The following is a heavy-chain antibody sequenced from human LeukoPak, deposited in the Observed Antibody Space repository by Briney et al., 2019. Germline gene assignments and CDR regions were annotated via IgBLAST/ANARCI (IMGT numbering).Heavy chain of an antibody. V-gene: IGHV3-7*01. CDR1: GFTFSSYW. CDR2: IKQDGSEK. CDR3: ARDPSPWPGIAVYYFDY. J-gene: IGHJ4*02. D-gene: IGHD6-19*01. Sequence: GGSLRLSCAASGFTFSSYWMSWVRQAPGKGLEWVANIKQDGSEKYYVDSVKGRFTISRDNAKNSLYLQMNSLRAEDTAVYYCARDPSPWPGIAVYYFDYWGQGTLITVSS.